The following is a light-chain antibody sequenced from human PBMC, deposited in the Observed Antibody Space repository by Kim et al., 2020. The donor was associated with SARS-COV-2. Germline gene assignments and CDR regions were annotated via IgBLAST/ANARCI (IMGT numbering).Light chain of an antibody. J-gene: IGKJ2*01. Sequence: EIVLTQSPGTLSLSPGKRATLSCRASQSVSSCYLAWYQQKPGQAPRLLIYGASSRATGIPDRFSGSGSGTDFTLTISRLEPEDFAVYYCQQYGSSYTFGQGTKLEI. V-gene: IGKV3-20*01. CDR2: GAS. CDR1: QSVSSCY. CDR3: QQYGSSYT.